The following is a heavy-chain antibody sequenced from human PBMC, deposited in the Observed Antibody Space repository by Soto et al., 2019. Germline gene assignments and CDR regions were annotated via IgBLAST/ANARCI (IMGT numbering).Heavy chain of an antibody. CDR1: GFTFSSYW. CDR2: INRDGSST. V-gene: IGHV3-74*01. Sequence: EVQLVESGGGLVQPAESLRLSCAASGFTFSSYWMHWVRQAPGKGLVWVSRINRDGSSTSYAGSVKGRFTISRDNAKNTLYLQMNSLRAEDTAVYYCVRTSLVVAAATREDYWGQGTLVTVSA. J-gene: IGHJ4*02. CDR3: VRTSLVVAAATREDY. D-gene: IGHD2-15*01.